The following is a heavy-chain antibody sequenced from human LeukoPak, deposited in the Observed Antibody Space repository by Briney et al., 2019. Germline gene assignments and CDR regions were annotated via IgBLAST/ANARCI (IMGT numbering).Heavy chain of an antibody. CDR1: GDSVSSNSAA. CDR3: ARDRHSSGWYFYGMDV. J-gene: IGHJ6*02. V-gene: IGHV6-1*01. D-gene: IGHD6-19*01. Sequence: PSQTLSLTCAISGDSVSSNSAAWNWLRQSPSRGLEWLGRTYYRSKWYNDYAVSVKSLITISPDTSKNQLSLQLNSVTPEDTAVYYCARDRHSSGWYFYGMDVWGQGTTVSVSS. CDR2: TYYRSKWYN.